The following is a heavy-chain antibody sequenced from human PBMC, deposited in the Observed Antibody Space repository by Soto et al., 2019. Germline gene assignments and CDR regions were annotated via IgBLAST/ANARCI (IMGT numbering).Heavy chain of an antibody. CDR2: ITKNGDDT. J-gene: IGHJ4*02. CDR3: AKRYAGVY. V-gene: IGHV3-23*01. CDR1: GFTFSTFA. D-gene: IGHD7-27*01. Sequence: EAQMSESGGGLVQPGGSLRLSCAASGFTFSTFAMAWVRQAPGKGLEWVSGITKNGDDTYYADSVKGRFTVSRDNSRNTLFLQMNSLRAEDTAIYYCAKRYAGVYWGLGTLVTVSS.